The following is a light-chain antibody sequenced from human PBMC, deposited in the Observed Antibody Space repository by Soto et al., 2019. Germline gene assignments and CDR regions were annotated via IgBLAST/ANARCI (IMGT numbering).Light chain of an antibody. V-gene: IGLV2-14*01. CDR1: SSDVGGYNY. CDR3: NSYTSSSTLPYV. CDR2: EVS. J-gene: IGLJ1*01. Sequence: QSALTQPASVSGSPGQSITISCTGTSSDVGGYNYVSWYQQHPGKAPKLMIYEVSNRPSGVSNRFSGSKSGNTASLTICGLQAEDGDDYYCNSYTSSSTLPYVFGTGTKLTVL.